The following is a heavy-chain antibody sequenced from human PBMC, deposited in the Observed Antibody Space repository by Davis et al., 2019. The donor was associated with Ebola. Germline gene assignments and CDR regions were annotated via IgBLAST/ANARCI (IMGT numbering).Heavy chain of an antibody. CDR2: INPKNGGT. CDR3: ARDRNWNEFDY. Sequence: ASVKVSCKASGYTLTGYYMHWVRQAPGQGLEWMGRINPKNGGTIYAQKFQGRVTMTLDTSTNTAYMDLSRLTSDDTALYYCARDRNWNEFDYWGQGTLVTVSS. D-gene: IGHD1-20*01. V-gene: IGHV1-2*06. J-gene: IGHJ4*02. CDR1: GYTLTGYY.